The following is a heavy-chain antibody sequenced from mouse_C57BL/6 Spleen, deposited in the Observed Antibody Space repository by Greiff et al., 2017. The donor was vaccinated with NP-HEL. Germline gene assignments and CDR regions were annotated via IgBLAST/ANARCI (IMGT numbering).Heavy chain of an antibody. CDR1: GYTFTSYW. CDR2: INPSNGGT. D-gene: IGHD2-4*01. V-gene: IGHV1-53*01. CDR3: AKGMGLMITTTRDYFDY. J-gene: IGHJ2*01. Sequence: VQLQQSGTELVKPGASVKLSCKASGYTFTSYWMHWVKQRPGQGLEWIGNINPSNGGTNYNEKFKSKATLTVDKSSSTAYMKLSSLTSEDSAVYYCAKGMGLMITTTRDYFDYWGQGTTLTVSS.